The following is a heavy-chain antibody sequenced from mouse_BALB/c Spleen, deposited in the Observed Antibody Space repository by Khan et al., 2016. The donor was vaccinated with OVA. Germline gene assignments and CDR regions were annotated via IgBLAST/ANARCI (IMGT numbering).Heavy chain of an antibody. V-gene: IGHV1-9*01. CDR3: AKYCNHFYFDV. J-gene: IGHJ1*01. D-gene: IGHD2-1*01. CDR2: ILPGSGST. Sequence: QVQLQQSGAELMKPGASVKISCKATGYTFSSYWIEWVKQRPGHGLEWIGEILPGSGSTNYNERFKGKATFTADTSSNPVYMQLSSLTSDDSAVDYCAKYCNHFYFDVWGAGTTVTVSS. CDR1: GYTFSSYW.